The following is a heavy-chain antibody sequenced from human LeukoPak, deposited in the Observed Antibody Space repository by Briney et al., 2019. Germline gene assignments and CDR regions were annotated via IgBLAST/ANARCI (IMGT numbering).Heavy chain of an antibody. J-gene: IGHJ4*02. CDR1: GFTFRSYS. CDR3: ARDMRDMATISY. D-gene: IGHD5-24*01. Sequence: AGGSLRLLCAASGFTFRSYSINWVRQAPGKGLEWVSYISSSDTVYYADSVKGRFTISRDNAKNSLYLQMNSLKAEDTAVYYCARDMRDMATISYWGQGTLVTVSS. V-gene: IGHV3-48*01. CDR2: ISSSDTV.